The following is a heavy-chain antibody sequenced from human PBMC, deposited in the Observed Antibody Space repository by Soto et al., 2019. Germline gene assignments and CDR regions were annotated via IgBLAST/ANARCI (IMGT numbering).Heavy chain of an antibody. CDR3: ARADRTLVTSYSLDV. V-gene: IGHV4-34*01. D-gene: IGHD2-21*02. Sequence: WASLSLTCAVYGWSFSGYCWTWVRQPPGKGLEWIGEINHSGTINFNPSPKSRLTISLDTSKKHFSLKLSSVTDADTAAYYCARADRTLVTSYSLDVWGQGTTVTVSS. CDR1: GWSFSGYC. CDR2: INHSGTI. J-gene: IGHJ6*02.